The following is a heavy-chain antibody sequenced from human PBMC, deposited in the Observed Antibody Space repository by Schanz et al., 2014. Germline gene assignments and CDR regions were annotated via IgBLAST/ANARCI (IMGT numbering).Heavy chain of an antibody. J-gene: IGHJ4*02. CDR2: IIPILGIP. Sequence: QVQLVQSGAEVKKPGSSVKVSCKASGGTFSTYTISWVRQAPGQGLEWMGRIIPILGIPNYAQKFQGRVTFTADKSTSTAYMELSSLKSEDTAVYYCARGRGFYDYWGQGTLVTVSS. CDR1: GGTFSTYT. D-gene: IGHD3-10*01. V-gene: IGHV1-69*02. CDR3: ARGRGFYDY.